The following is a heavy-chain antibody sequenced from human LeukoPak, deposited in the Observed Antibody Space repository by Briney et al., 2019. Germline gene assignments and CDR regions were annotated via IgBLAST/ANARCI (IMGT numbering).Heavy chain of an antibody. CDR2: ISGSGSSI. CDR1: GFTFSAYY. J-gene: IGHJ4*02. V-gene: IGHV3-11*01. Sequence: GGSLRLSCAASGFTFSAYYMSWIRQAPGKGLEWVSYISGSGSSIYYADSVKGRFTISRDNAKNSLYLQMNSLRAEDTAVYYCARAHTSGWYGDFEYWGQGTLVTVSS. CDR3: ARAHTSGWYGDFEY. D-gene: IGHD6-19*01.